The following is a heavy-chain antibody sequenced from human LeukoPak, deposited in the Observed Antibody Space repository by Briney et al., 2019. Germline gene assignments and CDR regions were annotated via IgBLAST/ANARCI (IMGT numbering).Heavy chain of an antibody. CDR2: ISAYNGNT. CDR1: GYTFTSYG. J-gene: IGHJ5*02. Sequence: ASVKVSCKASGYTFTSYGISWVRQAPGQGLEWTGWISAYNGNTNYAQKLQGRVTMTTDTSTSTAYMELRSLRSDDTAVYYCARDVVVVVAAPWDNWFDPWGQGTLVTVSS. V-gene: IGHV1-18*01. CDR3: ARDVVVVVAAPWDNWFDP. D-gene: IGHD2-15*01.